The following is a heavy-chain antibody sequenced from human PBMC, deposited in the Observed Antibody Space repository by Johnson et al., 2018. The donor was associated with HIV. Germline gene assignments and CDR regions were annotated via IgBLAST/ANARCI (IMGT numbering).Heavy chain of an antibody. V-gene: IGHV3-33*06. J-gene: IGHJ3*02. Sequence: KGRFTISRDNSKNTLYLQMNSLRAEYTAVYYCAKGLNWGGDAFDIWGQGTMVTVSS. CDR3: AKGLNWGGDAFDI. D-gene: IGHD7-27*01.